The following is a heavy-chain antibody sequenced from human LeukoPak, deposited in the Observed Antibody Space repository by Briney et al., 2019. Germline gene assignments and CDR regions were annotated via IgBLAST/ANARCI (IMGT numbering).Heavy chain of an antibody. D-gene: IGHD6-19*01. J-gene: IGHJ4*02. Sequence: GASVKVSCKASGYTFTSYDINWVRQATGQGLEWMGWINPNSGGTNYAQKFQGRVTMTRDTSISTAYLELSRLRSDDTAVYYCAREGAYSSGWYNWGQGTLVTVSS. CDR1: GYTFTSYD. V-gene: IGHV1-2*02. CDR2: INPNSGGT. CDR3: AREGAYSSGWYN.